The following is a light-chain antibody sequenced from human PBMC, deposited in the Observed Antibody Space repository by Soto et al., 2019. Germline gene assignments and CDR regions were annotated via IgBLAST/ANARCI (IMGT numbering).Light chain of an antibody. CDR3: AAWDDSLDAVL. J-gene: IGLJ2*01. CDR2: KND. V-gene: IGLV1-44*01. Sequence: QSVLTQPPSASGTPGQTVTISCSGTISNIGSNAVNWYQQVPGTAPKLLMYKNDQRPSGVPDRFSGSKSGTSASLAVSGLQSEDEAEYYCAAWDDSLDAVLFGGGTKVTVL. CDR1: ISNIGSNA.